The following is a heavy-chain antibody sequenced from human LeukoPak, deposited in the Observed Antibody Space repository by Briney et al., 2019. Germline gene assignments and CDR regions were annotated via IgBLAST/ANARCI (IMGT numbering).Heavy chain of an antibody. CDR1: GYTFTSYG. J-gene: IGHJ4*02. D-gene: IGHD5/OR15-5a*01. V-gene: IGHV1-2*04. CDR3: ARIEGMASTMGD. Sequence: ASVKVSCKASGYTFTSYGISWVRQAPGQGLEWMGWINPNSGGTNYAQKFQGWVTMTRDTSISTAYMELSRLRSDDTAVYYCARIEGMASTMGDWGQGTLVTVSS. CDR2: INPNSGGT.